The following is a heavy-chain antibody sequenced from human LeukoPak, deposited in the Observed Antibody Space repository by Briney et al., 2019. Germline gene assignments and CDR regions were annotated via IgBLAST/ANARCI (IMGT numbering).Heavy chain of an antibody. CDR2: IYYSGST. J-gene: IGHJ5*02. CDR3: ARAGSYHNWFDP. V-gene: IGHV4-39*07. Sequence: SETLSLTCTVSGGSISSSSYYWGWIRQPPGKGLEWIGSIYYSGSTYYNPSLKSRVTISVDTSKNQFSLKLSSVTAADTAVYYCARAGSYHNWFDPWGQGTLVTVSS. CDR1: GGSISSSSYY. D-gene: IGHD1-26*01.